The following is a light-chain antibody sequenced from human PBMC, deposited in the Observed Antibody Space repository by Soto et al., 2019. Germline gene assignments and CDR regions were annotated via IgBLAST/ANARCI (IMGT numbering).Light chain of an antibody. Sequence: QSVLTQPSSLSVSPGQSITISFTGSSSDVGGYNYVSWYQQYPGKAPSLMIYEVSNRPSGVSDRFSGSKSGNTASLTISGLQAEDEADYYCSSYTSSYIYVFGTGTKVTVL. CDR3: SSYTSSYIYV. CDR1: SSDVGGYNY. CDR2: EVS. V-gene: IGLV2-14*01. J-gene: IGLJ1*01.